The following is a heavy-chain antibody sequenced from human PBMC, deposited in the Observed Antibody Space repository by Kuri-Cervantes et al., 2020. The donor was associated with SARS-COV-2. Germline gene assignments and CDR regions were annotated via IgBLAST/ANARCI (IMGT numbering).Heavy chain of an antibody. J-gene: IGHJ2*01. Sequence: SETLSLTCTVSGGSINSGSYYWGWIRQPPGKGLEWIGEINHSGSTNYNPSLKSRVTISVDTSKNQFSLKLSSVTAADTAVYYCARVSRGYDFWSGYHHWYFDLWGRGTLVTVSS. V-gene: IGHV4-39*07. CDR2: INHSGST. CDR3: ARVSRGYDFWSGYHHWYFDL. CDR1: GGSINSGSYY. D-gene: IGHD3-3*01.